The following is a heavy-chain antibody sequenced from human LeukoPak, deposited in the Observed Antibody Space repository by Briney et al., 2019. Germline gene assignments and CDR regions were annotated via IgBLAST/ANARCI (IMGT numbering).Heavy chain of an antibody. CDR2: IIPIFGTA. D-gene: IGHD6-6*01. V-gene: IGHV1-69*05. CDR3: ASGVGSSSPFAAFDI. J-gene: IGHJ3*02. CDR1: GGTFSSYA. Sequence: GSSVKVSCKASGGTFSSYAISWVRQAPGQGLEWMGGIIPIFGTANYAQKFQGRVTITTDESTSTASMELCSLRSEDTAVYYCASGVGSSSPFAAFDIWGQGTMVTVSS.